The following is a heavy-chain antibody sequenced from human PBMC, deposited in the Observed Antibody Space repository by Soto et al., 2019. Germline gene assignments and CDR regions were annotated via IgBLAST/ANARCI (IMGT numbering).Heavy chain of an antibody. V-gene: IGHV4-34*01. Sequence: SETLSLTCAVYGGSFSGYYWSWIRQPPGKGLEWIGEINHSGSTNYNPSLKSRVTISVDTSKNQFSLKLSSVTAADTAVYYCARAKGYCSGGSCYLYYFDYWGQGTLITVSS. J-gene: IGHJ4*02. CDR2: INHSGST. D-gene: IGHD2-15*01. CDR3: ARAKGYCSGGSCYLYYFDY. CDR1: GGSFSGYY.